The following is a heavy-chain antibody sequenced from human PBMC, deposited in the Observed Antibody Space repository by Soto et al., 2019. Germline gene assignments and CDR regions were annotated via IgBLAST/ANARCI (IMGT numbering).Heavy chain of an antibody. Sequence: EVQLLESGGGLTQPGGSLRLSCAASGFIFSDYAMYWVRQAPGKGLEWVSVISGSDGTTYYADSVRGRFTMSRDNSRNTIYLQMMSLRAEDTADYYCAKVIGGSESYWGGSHYYYALDVWGQGTTVTVSS. D-gene: IGHD3-10*01. CDR3: AKVIGGSESYWGGSHYYYALDV. CDR2: ISGSDGTT. V-gene: IGHV3-23*01. J-gene: IGHJ6*02. CDR1: GFIFSDYA.